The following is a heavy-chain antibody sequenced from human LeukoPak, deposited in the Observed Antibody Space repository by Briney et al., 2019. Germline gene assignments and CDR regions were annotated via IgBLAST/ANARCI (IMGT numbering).Heavy chain of an antibody. D-gene: IGHD5-18*01. J-gene: IGHJ4*02. CDR1: GGSISSGGYY. V-gene: IGHV4-39*07. CDR3: ARDLRRQLWLQVYFDY. CDR2: IYYSGST. Sequence: PSQTLSLTCTVSGGSISSGGYYWGWIRQPPGKGLEWIGSIYYSGSTYYNPSLKSRVTISVDTSKNQFSLKLSSVTAADTAVYYCARDLRRQLWLQVYFDYWGQGTLVTVSS.